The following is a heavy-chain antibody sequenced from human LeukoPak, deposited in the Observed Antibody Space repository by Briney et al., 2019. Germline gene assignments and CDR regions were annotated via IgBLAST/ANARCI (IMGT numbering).Heavy chain of an antibody. V-gene: IGHV1-18*01. Sequence: PGASVKVSCKASGYTFTSFHVSWVRQAPGQGLEWMGWISPYNDNSNYAQKFQGRVTMTTDSSTSTAYMELRSLRSDDTAIYYCARGGYSYGYIQYYYFDSWAREPWSPSPQ. CDR3: ARGGYSYGYIQYYYFDS. CDR1: GYTFTSFH. D-gene: IGHD5-18*01. J-gene: IGHJ4*02. CDR2: ISPYNDNS.